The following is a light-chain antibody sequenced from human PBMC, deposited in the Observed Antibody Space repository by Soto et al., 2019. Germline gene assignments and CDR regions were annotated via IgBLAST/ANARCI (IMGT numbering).Light chain of an antibody. CDR2: DVS. Sequence: QSALTQPASVSGSPGQSITISCTGTSNDIGFYNYVSWYQQHPGKVPELLIYDVSNRPSGVSNRFSGSKSGNTASLTISGLQAEDEADYYCTSYTNSNTWVFGGGTK. CDR3: TSYTNSNTWV. J-gene: IGLJ2*01. CDR1: SNDIGFYNY. V-gene: IGLV2-14*01.